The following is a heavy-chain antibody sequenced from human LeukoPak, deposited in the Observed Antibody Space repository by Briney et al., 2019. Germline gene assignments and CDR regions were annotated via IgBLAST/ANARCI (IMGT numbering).Heavy chain of an antibody. CDR2: ISYDGSNK. CDR1: GFTFSSYG. D-gene: IGHD6-13*01. V-gene: IGHV3-30*18. CDR3: AKGAPYGSSWAPMEYYFDY. J-gene: IGHJ4*02. Sequence: PGGSLRLSCAASGFTFSSYGMHWVRQAPGKGLEWVAVISYDGSNKYYADSVKGRFTISRDNSKNTLNLQMNSLRTEDTALYYCAKGAPYGSSWAPMEYYFDYWGQGTLVTVSS.